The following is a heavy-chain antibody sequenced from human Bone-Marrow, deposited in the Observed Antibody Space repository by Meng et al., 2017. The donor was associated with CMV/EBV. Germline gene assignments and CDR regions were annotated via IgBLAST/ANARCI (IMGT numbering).Heavy chain of an antibody. V-gene: IGHV1-18*01. CDR3: ARETRGITMIVVVTLGNYGMDV. CDR1: GYTFTSYG. J-gene: IGHJ6*02. Sequence: ASVKVSCKASGYTFTSYGISWVRQAPGQGLEWMGWISAYNGNTNYAQKLQGRVTMTTDTSTSTAYMELRSLRSDDTAVYYCARETRGITMIVVVTLGNYGMDVWGQGTTVPVSS. CDR2: ISAYNGNT. D-gene: IGHD3-22*01.